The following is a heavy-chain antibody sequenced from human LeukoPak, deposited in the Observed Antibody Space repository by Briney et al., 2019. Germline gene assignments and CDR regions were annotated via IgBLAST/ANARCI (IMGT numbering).Heavy chain of an antibody. CDR3: ARVVSREWFFDY. D-gene: IGHD3-3*01. CDR2: TYYRSKWYS. Sequence: SQTHSLTCAISGDSVSSNSVAWNWIRQSPSRGLEWLGRTYYRSKWYSDYAVSVKSRITINPDTSKNQFSLQLKSVTPEDTAVYYCARVVSREWFFDYWGQGTLVTVSS. V-gene: IGHV6-1*01. CDR1: GDSVSSNSVA. J-gene: IGHJ4*02.